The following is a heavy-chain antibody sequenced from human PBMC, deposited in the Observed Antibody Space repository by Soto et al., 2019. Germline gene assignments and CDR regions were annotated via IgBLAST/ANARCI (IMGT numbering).Heavy chain of an antibody. CDR2: IIPILGIA. CDR3: ARDLDYGDYIEVSWFDP. V-gene: IGHV1-69*04. CDR1: GGTFSSYT. Sequence: SSVKVSCKASGGTFSSYTISWVRQAPGQGLEWMGRIIPILGIANYAQKFQGRVTITADKSTSTAYMELSSLRSEDTAVYYCARDLDYGDYIEVSWFDPWGQGTLVTVSS. J-gene: IGHJ5*02. D-gene: IGHD4-17*01.